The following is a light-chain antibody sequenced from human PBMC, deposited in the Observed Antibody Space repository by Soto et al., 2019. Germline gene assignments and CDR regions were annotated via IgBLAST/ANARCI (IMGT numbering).Light chain of an antibody. Sequence: QSVLTQPRSVSGSPGQSVTISCTGTSSDFGGYNYVSWYQHHPGKAPKLMIYDVSERPSGVPDRFSGSKSGNTASLTISGLPAEDEADYYCCSYAGTFYVFGSGTKVTVL. J-gene: IGLJ1*01. CDR1: SSDFGGYNY. V-gene: IGLV2-11*01. CDR3: CSYAGTFYV. CDR2: DVS.